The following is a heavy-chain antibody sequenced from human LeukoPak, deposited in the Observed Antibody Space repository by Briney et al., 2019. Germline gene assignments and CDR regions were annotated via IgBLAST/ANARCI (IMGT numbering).Heavy chain of an antibody. J-gene: IGHJ4*02. CDR2: ISGSGGST. CDR1: GFTFSSYA. Sequence: GGSLRLSCAASGFTFSSYAMCWVRQAPGKGLEWVSAISGSGGSTYYADSVKGRFTISRDNSKNTLYLQMNSLRAEDTAVYYCAKDPSIAGAGRFPHFDYWGQGTLVTVSS. CDR3: AKDPSIAGAGRFPHFDY. D-gene: IGHD6-13*01. V-gene: IGHV3-23*01.